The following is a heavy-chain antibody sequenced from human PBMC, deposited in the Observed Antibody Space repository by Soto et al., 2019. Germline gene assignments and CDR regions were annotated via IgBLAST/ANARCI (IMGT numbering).Heavy chain of an antibody. V-gene: IGHV3-30-3*01. J-gene: IGHJ6*02. Sequence: AGGSLRLSCAASGFTFSSYAMHWVRQAPGKGLEWVAVISYDGSNKYYADSVKGRFTISRDNSKNTLYLQMNSLRAEDTAVYYCAREFFPQIYSNSEEYYYYGMDVWGQGTTVTVSS. D-gene: IGHD4-4*01. CDR2: ISYDGSNK. CDR3: AREFFPQIYSNSEEYYYYGMDV. CDR1: GFTFSSYA.